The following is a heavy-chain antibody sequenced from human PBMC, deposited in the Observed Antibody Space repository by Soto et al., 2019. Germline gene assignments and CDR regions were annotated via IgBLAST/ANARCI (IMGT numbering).Heavy chain of an antibody. D-gene: IGHD6-19*01. V-gene: IGHV3-21*06. CDR2: ISSRSTNI. Sequence: GGSLRLSCVGSGFTFSGYSMAWVRQAPGRGLEWVASISSRSTNIDYADSVKGRFTISRDNAKNLVSLQMSSLRGEDTALYYCAKFTEPGYSSIWYYFEYWGQGTQVTVS. CDR1: GFTFSGYS. J-gene: IGHJ4*02. CDR3: AKFTEPGYSSIWYYFEY.